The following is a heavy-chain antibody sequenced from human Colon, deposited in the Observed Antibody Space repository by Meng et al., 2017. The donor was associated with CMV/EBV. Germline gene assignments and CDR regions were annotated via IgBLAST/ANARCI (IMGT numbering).Heavy chain of an antibody. Sequence: GSLRLSCTVSGGSLSSYYWSWIRQAPGKGLEWIGYIYFTGTTKYNPSLKSRVTMSVDTSKNQFSLKLSSVTAADTAVYYCAREGSPSWGFDPWGQGTLVTVSS. CDR2: IYFTGTT. J-gene: IGHJ5*02. V-gene: IGHV4-59*01. CDR1: GGSLSSYY. CDR3: AREGSPSWGFDP. D-gene: IGHD6-6*01.